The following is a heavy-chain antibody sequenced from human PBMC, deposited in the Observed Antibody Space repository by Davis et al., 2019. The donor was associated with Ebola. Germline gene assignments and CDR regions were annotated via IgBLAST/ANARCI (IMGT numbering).Heavy chain of an antibody. D-gene: IGHD6-19*01. CDR2: IYSSGTT. Sequence: SETLSLTCTVSGGSVSSGTYYWSWIRQPPGKGLEWIGYIYSSGTTNYNPSLKSRVTISVDTSKNHFSLKLSPVTAADTAVYYCARGTMYSSGWYFDFWGQGTLVTVSS. CDR1: GGSVSSGTYY. J-gene: IGHJ4*02. CDR3: ARGTMYSSGWYFDF. V-gene: IGHV4-61*01.